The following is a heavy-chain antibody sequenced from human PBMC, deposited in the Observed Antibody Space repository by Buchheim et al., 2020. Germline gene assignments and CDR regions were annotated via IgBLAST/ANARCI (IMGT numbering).Heavy chain of an antibody. CDR2: LNHRGTT. CDR3: AMEPVAVTATLNWFDP. Sequence: QVQLQQRGAGLLKPSETLSLTCAVSGGSFSGYYYNWIRQPPGKGLEWIGSLNHRGTTYYNPSLKNRVTISAEVSKKHMSLELRSVTAADTAVYYCAMEPVAVTATLNWFDPWGQGTL. J-gene: IGHJ5*02. V-gene: IGHV4-34*01. CDR1: GGSFSGYY. D-gene: IGHD2-21*02.